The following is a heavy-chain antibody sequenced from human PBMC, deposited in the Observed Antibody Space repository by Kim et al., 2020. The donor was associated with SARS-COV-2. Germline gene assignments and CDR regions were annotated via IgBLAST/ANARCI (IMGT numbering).Heavy chain of an antibody. CDR3: AGRSYYYYGMDV. CDR2: INHSGST. CDR1: GGSFSGYY. Sequence: SETLSLTCAVYGGSFSGYYWSWIRQPPGKGLEWIGEINHSGSTNYNPSLKSRVTISVDTSKNQFSLKLSSVTAADTAVYYCAGRSYYYYGMDVWGQGTTVTVSS. V-gene: IGHV4-34*01. J-gene: IGHJ6*02.